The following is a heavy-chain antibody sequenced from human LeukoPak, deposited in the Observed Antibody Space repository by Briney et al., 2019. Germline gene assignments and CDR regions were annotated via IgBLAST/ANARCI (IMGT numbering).Heavy chain of an antibody. J-gene: IGHJ5*02. D-gene: IGHD2-2*01. CDR2: MNPNSGNT. CDR1: GYTFTSYD. CDR3: ARDYMTKIVVVPAEPGWFDP. V-gene: IGHV1-8*01. Sequence: ASVKVSCKASGYTFTSYDINWVRQATGQGLEWMGWMNPNSGNTGYAQKFQGRVTMTRNTSISTAYMELSSLRSEDTAVYYCARDYMTKIVVVPAEPGWFDPWGQGTLVTVSS.